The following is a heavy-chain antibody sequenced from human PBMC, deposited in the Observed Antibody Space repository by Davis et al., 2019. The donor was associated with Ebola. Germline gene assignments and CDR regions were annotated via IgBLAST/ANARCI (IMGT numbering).Heavy chain of an antibody. J-gene: IGHJ6*02. Sequence: GGSLRLSCAASGFTFSSYSMNWVRQAPGKGLEWVSYISSSSCTIYYADSVKGRFTISRDNAKNSLYLQMNSLRDEDTAVYYCARDGGRHYYYYYGMDVWGQGTTVTVSS. CDR2: ISSSSCTI. D-gene: IGHD3-16*01. CDR1: GFTFSSYS. CDR3: ARDGGRHYYYYYGMDV. V-gene: IGHV3-48*02.